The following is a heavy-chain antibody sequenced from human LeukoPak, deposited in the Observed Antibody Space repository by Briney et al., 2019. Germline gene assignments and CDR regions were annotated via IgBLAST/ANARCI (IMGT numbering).Heavy chain of an antibody. CDR2: MNPNSGNT. Sequence: ASVKVSCKASGYTFTSYDINWVRQATGQGLEWMGWMNPNSGNTGYAQKFQGRVTMTRNTSISTAYMELSSLRSDDTAVYYCARTGFYGDYYYYYYMDVWGKGTTVTVSS. V-gene: IGHV1-8*01. CDR3: ARTGFYGDYYYYYYMDV. J-gene: IGHJ6*03. D-gene: IGHD1-14*01. CDR1: GYTFTSYD.